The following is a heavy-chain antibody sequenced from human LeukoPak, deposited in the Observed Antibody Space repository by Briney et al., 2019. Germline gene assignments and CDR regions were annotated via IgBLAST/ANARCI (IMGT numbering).Heavy chain of an antibody. CDR2: IFVSGNT. CDR1: GGSISSYY. CDR3: ARSVGGSYYNYYMNV. V-gene: IGHV4-4*07. J-gene: IGHJ6*03. Sequence: SETLSLTCTVSGGSISSYYWSWIRQPAGKGLEWIGRIFVSGNTNYNPSLKSRGTISVDTSENQFSLKLSSVTAADTAVYYCARSVGGSYYNYYMNVWGKGTTVTVSS. D-gene: IGHD1-26*01.